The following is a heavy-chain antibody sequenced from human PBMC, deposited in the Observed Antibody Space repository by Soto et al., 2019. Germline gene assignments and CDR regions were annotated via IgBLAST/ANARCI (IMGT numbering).Heavy chain of an antibody. J-gene: IGHJ5*02. CDR2: IYYSGST. D-gene: IGHD1-20*01. Sequence: SETLSLSCTVSGGSISSSSYYWGWIRQPPGKGLEWIGSIYYSGSTYYNPSLKSRVTISVDTSKNQFSLKLSSVTAADAAVYYCARQGITVYRLDPWGQGTLVTVYS. V-gene: IGHV4-39*01. CDR1: GGSISSSSYY. CDR3: ARQGITVYRLDP.